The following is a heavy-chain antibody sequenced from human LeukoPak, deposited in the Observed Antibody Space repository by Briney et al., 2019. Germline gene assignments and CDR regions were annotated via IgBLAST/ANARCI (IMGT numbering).Heavy chain of an antibody. V-gene: IGHV3-7*01. D-gene: IGHD6-6*01. CDR2: IKQDGSEK. Sequence: GGSLRLSCAASGFTFSSYWMSWVRQAPGKGLEWVANIKQDGSEKYYVDSVKGRFTISRDNAKNSLYLQMNSLRAEDTAVYHCARDLLYLSGVYYFDYWGQGTLVTVSS. J-gene: IGHJ4*02. CDR1: GFTFSSYW. CDR3: ARDLLYLSGVYYFDY.